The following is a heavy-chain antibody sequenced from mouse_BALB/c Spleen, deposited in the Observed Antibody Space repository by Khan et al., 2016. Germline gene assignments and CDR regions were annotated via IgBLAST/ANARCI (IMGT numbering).Heavy chain of an antibody. V-gene: IGHV3-8*02. J-gene: IGHJ3*01. CDR1: GDSITSGY. D-gene: IGHD3-1*01. CDR2: ISYSGST. Sequence: EVELVESGPSLVKPSQTLSLTCSVTGDSITSGYWNWIRKFPGNKLEYMGYISYSGSTFYNPSLESRISITRETSKNQYYLQLHSVTSEDTATYXCVRYEAARSSFAYWGQGTLVTVSA. CDR3: VRYEAARSSFAY.